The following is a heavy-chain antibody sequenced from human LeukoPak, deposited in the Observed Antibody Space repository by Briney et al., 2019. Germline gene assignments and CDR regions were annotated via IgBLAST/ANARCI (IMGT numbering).Heavy chain of an antibody. V-gene: IGHV3-48*03. D-gene: IGHD4-17*01. CDR3: ARDHSTVTTWVDY. CDR1: GFTLSSSE. Sequence: GGSLRLSCAASGFTLSSSEMDWVRQAPGKGLEWVSYINSDNSVLYADSVKGRFTISSDKATNSVYLQMNSLRAEDTAVYYCARDHSTVTTWVDYWGQGTLVTVPS. J-gene: IGHJ4*02. CDR2: INSDNSV.